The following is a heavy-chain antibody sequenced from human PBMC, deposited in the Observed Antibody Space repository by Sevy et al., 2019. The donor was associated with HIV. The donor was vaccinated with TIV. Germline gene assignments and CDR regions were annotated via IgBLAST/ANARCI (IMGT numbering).Heavy chain of an antibody. V-gene: IGHV3-21*01. Sequence: GGSLRLSCAASGFTFSAYNMIWVRRAPGKGLEWVSSIRSSSDYKYYADSMKGRFTISRDNAKNSLSLQMDSLRAEDTTVCYCARSIGEGPLRFLECLLPGDYWGQGTLVTVSS. CDR3: ARSIGEGPLRFLECLLPGDY. CDR1: GFTFSAYN. J-gene: IGHJ4*02. CDR2: IRSSSDYK. D-gene: IGHD3-3*01.